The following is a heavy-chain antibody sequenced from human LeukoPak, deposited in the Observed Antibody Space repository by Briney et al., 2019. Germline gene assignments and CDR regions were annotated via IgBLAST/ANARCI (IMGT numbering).Heavy chain of an antibody. Sequence: PSQTLSLTCAVSGGSISSGGYSWSWIRQPPGKGLEWIGYIYHSGSTYYNPSLKSRVTISVDRSKNQFSLKLSSVTAADTAVYYCARTYSSGWYPGAFDIWGQGTMVTVSS. CDR1: GGSISSGGYS. J-gene: IGHJ3*02. CDR2: IYHSGST. V-gene: IGHV4-30-2*01. D-gene: IGHD6-19*01. CDR3: ARTYSSGWYPGAFDI.